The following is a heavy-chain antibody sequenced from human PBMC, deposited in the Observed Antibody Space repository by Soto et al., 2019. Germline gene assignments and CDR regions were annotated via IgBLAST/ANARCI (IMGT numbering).Heavy chain of an antibody. CDR1: GYTFTDYY. CDR3: ARGESTDCSNGVCASAYYYAMHV. V-gene: IGHV1-2*04. CDR2: INPRSGGR. J-gene: IGHJ6*02. D-gene: IGHD2-8*01. Sequence: ASVHVSCQASGYTFTDYYIQCVRQAPVQGPAWLGKINPRSGGRSLSQRFRGSVTLEKDTSITTATMELHTLTSGDSAVYYCARGESTDCSNGVCASAYYYAMHVWGQGTKVTFSS.